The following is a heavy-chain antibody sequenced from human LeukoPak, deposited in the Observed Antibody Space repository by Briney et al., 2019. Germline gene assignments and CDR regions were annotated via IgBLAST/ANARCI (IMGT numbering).Heavy chain of an antibody. J-gene: IGHJ3*02. V-gene: IGHV3-48*03. Sequence: GGSLRLSCAASGFTFSSYEMNWVRQAPGKGLEWVSYISSSGSTIYYADSVKGRFTISRDNAKNSLYLQMNSLRAEDTAVYYCARGEYYDSSGYDAFDIWGQGTMVTVSS. CDR2: ISSSGSTI. CDR1: GFTFSSYE. D-gene: IGHD3-22*01. CDR3: ARGEYYDSSGYDAFDI.